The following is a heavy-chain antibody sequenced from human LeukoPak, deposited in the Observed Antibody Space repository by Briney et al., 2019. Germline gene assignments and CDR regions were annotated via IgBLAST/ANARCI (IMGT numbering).Heavy chain of an antibody. Sequence: ASVKVSCKVSGYTLTELSMHWVRQAPGKGLEWMGGFDPEDGETIHAQKFQGRVTMTEDTSTDTAYMELSSLRSEDTAVYYCATGPSMVRGAFDYWGQGTLVTVSS. D-gene: IGHD3-10*01. CDR1: GYTLTELS. J-gene: IGHJ4*02. CDR2: FDPEDGET. V-gene: IGHV1-24*01. CDR3: ATGPSMVRGAFDY.